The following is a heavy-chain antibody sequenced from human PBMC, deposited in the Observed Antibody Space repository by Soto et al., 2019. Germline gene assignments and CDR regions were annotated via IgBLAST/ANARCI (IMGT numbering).Heavy chain of an antibody. V-gene: IGHV1-18*01. CDR3: AIAGQYYDSSGYAN. J-gene: IGHJ4*02. CDR2: ISAYNGNT. Sequence: QVKLVQSGTEVKQPGASMKVSCKASGYSFATSGISWVLQAPGQGLEWMGWISAYNGNTNYDQKLQYRVTMTTDTSTSTAYLELRNLRSDDTAVYYCAIAGQYYDSSGYANWGQGTLVTVSS. D-gene: IGHD3-22*01. CDR1: GYSFATSG.